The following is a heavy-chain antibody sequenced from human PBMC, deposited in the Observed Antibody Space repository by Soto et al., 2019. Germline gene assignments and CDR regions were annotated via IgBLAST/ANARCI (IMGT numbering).Heavy chain of an antibody. CDR1: AFTFSSYA. J-gene: IGHJ4*02. CDR2: ISGNGDSA. Sequence: EVQLLESGGGLVQPGGSPRLSCAASAFTFSSYAMTWVRQAPGKGLEWVSSISGNGDSAYYADSVKGRFTISRDNSKSTVYLRMNSLRAEDTAVYYCAKLIVEFDYWGQGTLVTVSS. CDR3: AKLIVEFDY. V-gene: IGHV3-23*01. D-gene: IGHD1-26*01.